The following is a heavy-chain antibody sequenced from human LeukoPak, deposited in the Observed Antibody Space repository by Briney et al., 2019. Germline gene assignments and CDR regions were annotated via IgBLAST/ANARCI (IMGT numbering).Heavy chain of an antibody. Sequence: SETLSLTCSVSSGSISSYYWSWIRQPPGKGLEWIGYTYYSGSTNYNPSLRSRVTISVDTSKNQFSLKLTSVTAADTAVYFCARHKRGDGYSGYDSFDYWGQGTLVTVSS. J-gene: IGHJ4*02. CDR3: ARHKRGDGYSGYDSFDY. D-gene: IGHD5-12*01. V-gene: IGHV4-59*08. CDR1: SGSISSYY. CDR2: TYYSGST.